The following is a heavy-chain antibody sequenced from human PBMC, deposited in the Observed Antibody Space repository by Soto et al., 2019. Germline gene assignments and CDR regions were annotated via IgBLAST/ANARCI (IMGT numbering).Heavy chain of an antibody. CDR3: ARGPDIVVVVAATTLEYFQH. Sequence: QVQLVQSGAEVKKPGSSVKVSCKASGGTFSSYAISWVRQAPGQGLEWMGGIIPIFGTANYAQKFQGRVTITADESTSTAYMELSSLRSEDTAVYYCARGPDIVVVVAATTLEYFQHWGQGTLVTVSS. CDR1: GGTFSSYA. V-gene: IGHV1-69*12. J-gene: IGHJ1*01. D-gene: IGHD2-15*01. CDR2: IIPIFGTA.